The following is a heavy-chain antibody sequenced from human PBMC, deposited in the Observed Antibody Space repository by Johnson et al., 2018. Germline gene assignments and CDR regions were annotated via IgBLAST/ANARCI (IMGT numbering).Heavy chain of an antibody. V-gene: IGHV3-23*04. CDR1: GFTFSNYA. J-gene: IGHJ4*02. CDR3: AKDQCGNFCSLHY. Sequence: VQLVQSGGDLVQPGGSLRLSCAASGFTFSNYAMSWVRQAPGKGLEWVSVISSSGGNTYYAVSVRGRFSISRNNSENTVYLNINNLRAEVTAVYYCAKDQCGNFCSLHYWGQGTLVTVSS. CDR2: ISSSGGNT. D-gene: IGHD1-26*01.